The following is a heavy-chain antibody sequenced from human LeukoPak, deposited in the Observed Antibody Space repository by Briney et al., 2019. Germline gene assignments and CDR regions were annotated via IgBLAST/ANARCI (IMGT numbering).Heavy chain of an antibody. CDR3: ARHHASTYYYDSSGLNWFDP. J-gene: IGHJ5*02. V-gene: IGHV1-69*05. D-gene: IGHD3-22*01. CDR1: GGTFSSYA. CDR2: IIPIFGTA. Sequence: ASVKVSCKASGGTFSSYAISWVRQAPGQGLEWMGRIIPIFGTANYAQKFQGRVTITTDESTSTAYMELSSLRSEDTAVYYCARHHASTYYYDSSGLNWFDPWGQGTLVTVSS.